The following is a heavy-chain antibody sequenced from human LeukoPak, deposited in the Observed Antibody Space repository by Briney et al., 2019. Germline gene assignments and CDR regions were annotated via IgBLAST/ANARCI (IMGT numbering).Heavy chain of an antibody. CDR3: TRLTGYSSGWYEKGFDY. CDR1: GFTFSGSV. V-gene: IGHV3-73*01. Sequence: GGSLRLSCAASGFTFSGSVMHWVRQASGKGLEWVGRIRSKANSYATAYAASVKGRFTISRDDSKNTAYLQMNSLKTEDTAVYYCTRLTGYSSGWYEKGFDYWGQGTLVTVSS. CDR2: IRSKANSYAT. J-gene: IGHJ4*02. D-gene: IGHD6-19*01.